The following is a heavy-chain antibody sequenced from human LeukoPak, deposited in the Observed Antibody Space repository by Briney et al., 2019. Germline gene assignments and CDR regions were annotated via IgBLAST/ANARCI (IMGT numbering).Heavy chain of an antibody. CDR3: ARGYYDSGTYSGYFQH. V-gene: IGHV4-59*01. Sequence: SENLSLTCTVSGGSINDYYWNWIRQPPGKGLEWIGYIYYSGSIHYNPSLKSRVTISVDTSKTRFSLRLSSVTAAGTAVYYCARGYYDSGTYSGYFQHWGQGTLVTVSS. CDR2: IYYSGSI. D-gene: IGHD3-10*01. CDR1: GGSINDYY. J-gene: IGHJ1*01.